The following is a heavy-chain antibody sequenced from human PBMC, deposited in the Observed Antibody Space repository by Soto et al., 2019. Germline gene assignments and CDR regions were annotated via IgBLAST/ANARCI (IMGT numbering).Heavy chain of an antibody. Sequence: QVQLVESGGGVVQPGRSLRLSCAASGFTFSSYGMHWVRQAPGKGLEWVAVISYDGSNKYYADSVKGRFTISRDNSKNTLYRQMNSLRAEDTAVYYCAKDHSGSLYDAFDIWGQGTMVTVSS. D-gene: IGHD6-6*01. CDR2: ISYDGSNK. CDR1: GFTFSSYG. CDR3: AKDHSGSLYDAFDI. V-gene: IGHV3-30*18. J-gene: IGHJ3*02.